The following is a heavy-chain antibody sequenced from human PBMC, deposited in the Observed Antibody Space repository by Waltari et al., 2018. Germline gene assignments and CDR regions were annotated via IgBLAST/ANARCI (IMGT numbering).Heavy chain of an antibody. V-gene: IGHV5-51*01. CDR1: GYSFTSYW. D-gene: IGHD2-21*02. Sequence: EVQLVQSGAEVKKPGESLKISCKGSGYSFTSYWIGWVRQMPGKGLEWMGIIYPGDSETRYSPSIQGQVTISADKSISTAYLQWSSLKASDTAMYYCARPLVTAIPSGAFDIWGQGTMVTVSS. CDR2: IYPGDSET. J-gene: IGHJ3*02. CDR3: ARPLVTAIPSGAFDI.